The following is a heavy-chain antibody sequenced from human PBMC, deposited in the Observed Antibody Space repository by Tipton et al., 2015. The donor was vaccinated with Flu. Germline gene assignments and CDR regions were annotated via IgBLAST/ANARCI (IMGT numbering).Heavy chain of an antibody. V-gene: IGHV4-59*08. J-gene: IGHJ3*02. CDR1: GGSIRDYY. Sequence: TLSLTCTVSGGSIRDYYWRWLRQPPGKGLVWIAYSSGSSGHTNYNPSLKSRGTISVDTSKNQFSLKLSSVTAADTAVYYCARHGQDTGDYLASLDIWGQGTMVTVSS. CDR3: ARHGQDTGDYLASLDI. CDR2: SSGSSGHT. D-gene: IGHD7-27*01.